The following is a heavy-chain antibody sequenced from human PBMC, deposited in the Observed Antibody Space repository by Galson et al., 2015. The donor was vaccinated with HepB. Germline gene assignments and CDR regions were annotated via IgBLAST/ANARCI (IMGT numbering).Heavy chain of an antibody. CDR3: ARGGYCSSTSCYTHYGMDV. J-gene: IGHJ6*02. CDR2: INAGNSNT. CDR1: GYTFTSYA. D-gene: IGHD2-2*02. V-gene: IGHV1-3*01. Sequence: SVKVSCKASGYTFTSYAMHWVRQAPGQRLEWMGWINAGNSNTKYSQKFQGRVTITRDTSASTAYMELSSLRSEDTAVYYCARGGYCSSTSCYTHYGMDVWGQGTTVTVSS.